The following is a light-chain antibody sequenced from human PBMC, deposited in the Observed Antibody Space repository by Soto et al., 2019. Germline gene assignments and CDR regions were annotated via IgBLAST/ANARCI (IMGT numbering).Light chain of an antibody. V-gene: IGKV3-20*01. CDR3: HQYGRT. Sequence: EIVLTQSPGTLSLSPGERATLSCRASQSVSSSTLAWYQQRPGQAPRLLIYGASSRATGIPDRFSGSGSGTDFTLTISRLEPVDFVVYYCHQYGRTVGQGTKVEIK. J-gene: IGKJ1*01. CDR1: QSVSSST. CDR2: GAS.